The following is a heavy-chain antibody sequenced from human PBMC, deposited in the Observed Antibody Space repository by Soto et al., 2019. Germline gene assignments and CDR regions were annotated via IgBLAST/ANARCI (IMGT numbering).Heavy chain of an antibody. V-gene: IGHV4-34*01. CDR2: INHSGST. CDR3: ARGWGSGGSIWGYYFDY. J-gene: IGHJ4*02. D-gene: IGHD6-19*01. Sequence: QVQLQQWGAGLLKPSETLSLTCAVYGGSFSGYYWSWIRQPPGKGLEWIGEINHSGSTNYNPSLKSRVTISVDTSKTQFSRKLSSVTAADTAVYYGARGWGSGGSIWGYYFDYWGQGTLVTVSS. CDR1: GGSFSGYY.